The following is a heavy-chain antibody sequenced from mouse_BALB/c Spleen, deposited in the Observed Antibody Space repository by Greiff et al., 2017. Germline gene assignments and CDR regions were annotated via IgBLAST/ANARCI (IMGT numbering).Heavy chain of an antibody. CDR3: ARFNYDSYYAMDY. V-gene: IGHV1-20*02. J-gene: IGHJ4*01. D-gene: IGHD2-4*01. CDR2: INPYNGDT. Sequence: EVKLQQSGPELVKPGASVKISCKASGYSFTGYFMNWVMQSHGKSLEWIGRINPYNGDTFYNQKFKGKATLTVDKSSSTAHMELRSLASEDSAVYYCARFNYDSYYAMDYWGQGTSVTVSS. CDR1: GYSFTGYF.